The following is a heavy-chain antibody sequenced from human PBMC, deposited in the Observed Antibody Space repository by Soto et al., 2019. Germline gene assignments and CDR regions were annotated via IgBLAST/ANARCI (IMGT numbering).Heavy chain of an antibody. CDR3: ASGNSSSSNWFDP. J-gene: IGHJ5*02. V-gene: IGHV3-48*01. Sequence: GESLKISCAASGFTFSSYSMNWVRQAPGKGLEWVSYISSSSGTIYYADSVKGRFTISRDNAKNSLYLQMNSLRAEDTAVYYCASGNSSSSNWFDPWGQGTLVTVSS. CDR1: GFTFSSYS. CDR2: ISSSSGTI. D-gene: IGHD6-6*01.